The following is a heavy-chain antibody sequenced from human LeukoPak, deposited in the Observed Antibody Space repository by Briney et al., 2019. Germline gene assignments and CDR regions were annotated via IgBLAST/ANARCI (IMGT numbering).Heavy chain of an antibody. CDR2: IKQDGSEK. CDR1: GFTFGSYW. CDR3: ARDYDYVWGSYRHWYFDP. J-gene: IGHJ2*01. V-gene: IGHV3-7*05. D-gene: IGHD3-16*02. Sequence: GGSLRLSCAVSGFTFGSYWMSWVRQAPGKGLEWVANIKQDGSEKYYVDSVKGRFTISRDNAKNSLYLQMNSLSAEDTAVYYCARDYDYVWGSYRHWYFDPWGRGTLVTVSS.